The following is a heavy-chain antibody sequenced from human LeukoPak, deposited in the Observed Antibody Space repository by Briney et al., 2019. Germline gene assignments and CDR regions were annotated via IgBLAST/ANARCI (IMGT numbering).Heavy chain of an antibody. D-gene: IGHD6-13*01. CDR2: INHSGST. CDR1: SGSFSGYY. CDR3: ARGSAAGVDY. V-gene: IGHV4-34*01. J-gene: IGHJ4*02. Sequence: YPSETLSLTCAVYSGSFSGYYWSWIRQPPGKGLEWIGEINHSGSTNYNPSLKSRVTISVDTSKNQFSLKLSSVTAADTAVYYCARGSAAGVDYWGQGTLVTVSS.